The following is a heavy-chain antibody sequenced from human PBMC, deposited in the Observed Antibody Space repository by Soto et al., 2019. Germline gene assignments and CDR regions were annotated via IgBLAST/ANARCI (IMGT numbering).Heavy chain of an antibody. V-gene: IGHV4-39*01. J-gene: IGHJ5*02. CDR2: IYYSGST. CDR3: ARRGAEDIVVVPAAMNNWFDP. CDR1: GGSISSSSYY. Sequence: QLQLQESGPGLVKPSETLSLTCTVSGGSISSSSYYWGWIRQPPGKGLEWIGSIYYSGSTYYNPYLKSRVTISVDTSKNQFSLKLSSVTAADTAVYYCARRGAEDIVVVPAAMNNWFDPWGQGTLVTVSS. D-gene: IGHD2-2*01.